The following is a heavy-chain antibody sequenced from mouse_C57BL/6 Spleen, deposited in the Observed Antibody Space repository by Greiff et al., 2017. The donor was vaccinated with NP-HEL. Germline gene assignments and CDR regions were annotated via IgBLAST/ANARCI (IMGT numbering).Heavy chain of an antibody. D-gene: IGHD1-1*01. CDR2: INPSTGGT. CDR1: GYSFTGYY. V-gene: IGHV1-42*01. Sequence: LQHSSPAVFHPFSSVKISCKASGYSFTGYYMNWVKQSPEKSLEWIGEINPSTGGTTYNQKFKAKATLTVDKSSSTAYMQLKSLTSEDSAVYYCARNYGSPYYFDYWGQGTTLTVSS. CDR3: ARNYGSPYYFDY. J-gene: IGHJ2*01.